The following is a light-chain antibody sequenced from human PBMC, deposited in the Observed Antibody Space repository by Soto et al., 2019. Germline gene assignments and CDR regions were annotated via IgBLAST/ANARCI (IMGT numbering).Light chain of an antibody. V-gene: IGKV1-39*01. CDR1: QPIGTS. J-gene: IGKJ1*01. Sequence: IHLTQSPSSLSASVVDTVTFTCLASQPIGTSLHWYQQKPGKAPKVLISAASRLQSGVPSRFSGSGSGTHFALTISNLQPEDFATYYCQQGYTTLWTFGQGTKVDIK. CDR2: AAS. CDR3: QQGYTTLWT.